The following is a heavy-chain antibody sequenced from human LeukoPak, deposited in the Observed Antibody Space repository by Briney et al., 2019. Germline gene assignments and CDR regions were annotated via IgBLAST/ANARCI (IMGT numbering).Heavy chain of an antibody. Sequence: GGSLRLSCAASGFTFSSYWMSWVRQAPGKGLEWVANIKQDGSEKYYVDSVKGRFTISRGNAKNSLYLQMNSLRAEDTAVYYCATASRGSYYMDVWGKGTTVTISS. V-gene: IGHV3-7*01. CDR3: ATASRGSYYMDV. CDR2: IKQDGSEK. D-gene: IGHD1-14*01. J-gene: IGHJ6*03. CDR1: GFTFSSYW.